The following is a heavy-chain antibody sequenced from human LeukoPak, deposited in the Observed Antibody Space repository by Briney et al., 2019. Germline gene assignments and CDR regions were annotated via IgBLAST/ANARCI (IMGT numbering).Heavy chain of an antibody. CDR2: IYTSGST. J-gene: IGHJ3*02. CDR1: GGSISSGSYY. CDR3: ARDLTVEMATILAFDI. D-gene: IGHD5-24*01. Sequence: SETLSLTCTVSGGSISSGSYYWSWIRQPAGKGLEWIGRIYTSGSTNYNPSLKSRVTISVDTSKNQFSLKLSSVTAADTAAYYCARDLTVEMATILAFDIWGQGTMVTVSS. V-gene: IGHV4-61*02.